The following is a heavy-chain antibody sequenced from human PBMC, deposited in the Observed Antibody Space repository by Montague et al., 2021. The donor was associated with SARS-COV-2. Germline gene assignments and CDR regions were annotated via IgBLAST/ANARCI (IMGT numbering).Heavy chain of an antibody. D-gene: IGHD3-10*01. J-gene: IGHJ4*02. CDR1: GFTFSHYF. CDR3: SGGLLWFGELGY. V-gene: IGHV3-30*04. CDR2: ISYDGSNK. Sequence: SLRLSCAASGFTFSHYFMHWVRQAPGKGLEWVAVISYDGSNKYYADSVKGRFTISRDNSKNTLYLQMNSLRAEDTAVYYCSGGLLWFGELGYWGQGTLVTVSS.